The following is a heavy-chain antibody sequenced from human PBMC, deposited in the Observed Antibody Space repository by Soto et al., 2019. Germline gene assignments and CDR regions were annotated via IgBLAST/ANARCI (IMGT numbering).Heavy chain of an antibody. CDR3: AKDRLYEFWSGCMDV. Sequence: QVQLVESGGGVVQPGRSLRLSCAASGFTFSSYGMHWVRQAPGKGLEWVAVISYDGSNKYYADSVKGRFTISRDNSKNTLYLQMNSLRAEDTAVYYCAKDRLYEFWSGCMDVWGQGTTVTVSS. CDR2: ISYDGSNK. J-gene: IGHJ6*02. CDR1: GFTFSSYG. V-gene: IGHV3-30*18. D-gene: IGHD3-3*01.